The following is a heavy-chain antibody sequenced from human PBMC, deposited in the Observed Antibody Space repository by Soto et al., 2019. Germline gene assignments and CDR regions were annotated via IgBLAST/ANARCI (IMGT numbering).Heavy chain of an antibody. D-gene: IGHD4-17*01. V-gene: IGHV3-23*01. J-gene: IGHJ1*01. CDR3: AKDSTSGIWITVTTTEYFQH. Sequence: GGSLRLSCAASGFTFSSYAMSWVRQAPGKGLEWVSDISGSGCSTYYADSVKGRFTISRDNSKNTLYLQMNSLRAEDTAVYYCAKDSTSGIWITVTTTEYFQHWGQGTLVTVSS. CDR1: GFTFSSYA. CDR2: ISGSGCST.